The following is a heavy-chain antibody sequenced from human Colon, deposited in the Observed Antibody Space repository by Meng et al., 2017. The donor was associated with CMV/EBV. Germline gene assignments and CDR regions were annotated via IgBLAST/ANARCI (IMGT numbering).Heavy chain of an antibody. D-gene: IGHD4-17*01. CDR3: ARNRAGGDYNSH. CDR1: GYTFTSYG. J-gene: IGHJ4*01. CDR2: ISAYNGDT. Sequence: ASVKVSCKASGYTFTSYGISWVRQAPGQGLEWMGWISAYNGDTNYAQKLQGRVTMTTDTSTSTAYMELRSLRSDDTAVYYCARNRAGGDYNSHWGQGTLVTVSS. V-gene: IGHV1-18*01.